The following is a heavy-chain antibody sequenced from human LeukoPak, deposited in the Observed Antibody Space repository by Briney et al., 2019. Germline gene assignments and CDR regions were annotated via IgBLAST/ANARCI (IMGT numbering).Heavy chain of an antibody. CDR3: VKDLTGTWSFDY. CDR2: IGPNGAST. Sequence: GGSLRLSCSTSGFTFSNHFMHWVRQAPGRGLEYVSSIGPNGASTLYADSVKGRFTISRDNSKNALYLQLTSLRLEDTALYYCVKDLTGTWSFDYWGQGTLVTVSS. CDR1: GFTFSNHF. V-gene: IGHV3-64D*06. J-gene: IGHJ4*02. D-gene: IGHD3-9*01.